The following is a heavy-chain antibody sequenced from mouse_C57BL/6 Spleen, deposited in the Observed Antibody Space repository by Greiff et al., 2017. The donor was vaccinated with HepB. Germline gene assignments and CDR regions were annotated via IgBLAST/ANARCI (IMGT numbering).Heavy chain of an antibody. V-gene: IGHV1-80*01. CDR2: IYPGDGDT. J-gene: IGHJ1*03. CDR3: ARWGITTVVAMDWYFDV. Sequence: QVQLKESGAELVKPGASVKISCKASGYAFSSYWMNWVKQRPGKGLEWIGQIYPGDGDTNYNGKFKGKATLTADKSSSTAYMQLSSLTSEDSAVYFCARWGITTVVAMDWYFDVWGTGTTVTVSS. D-gene: IGHD1-1*01. CDR1: GYAFSSYW.